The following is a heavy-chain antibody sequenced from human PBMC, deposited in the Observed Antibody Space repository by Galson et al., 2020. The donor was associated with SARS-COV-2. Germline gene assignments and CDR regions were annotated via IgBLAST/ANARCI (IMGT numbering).Heavy chain of an antibody. J-gene: IGHJ4*02. Sequence: ASVKVSCKASGYTFTGYYMHWVRQAPGQGLEWMGWINPNSGGTNYAQKFQGWVTMTRDTSISTAYMELSRLRSDDTAVYYCARAEPIGYYDSSGYYYVGYDYWGQGTLVTVSS. CDR3: ARAEPIGYYDSSGYYYVGYDY. CDR1: GYTFTGYY. CDR2: INPNSGGT. V-gene: IGHV1-2*04. D-gene: IGHD3-22*01.